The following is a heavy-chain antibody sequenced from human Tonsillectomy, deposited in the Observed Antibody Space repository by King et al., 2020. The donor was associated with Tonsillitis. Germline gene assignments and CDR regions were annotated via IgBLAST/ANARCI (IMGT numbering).Heavy chain of an antibody. Sequence: QLVQSGGGLVKPGGSLRLSCAASGFTFSSYSMNWVRQAPGKGLEWVSFISSSSSYIYYADSVKGRFTISRDNAKNSLYVQMNSLRAEHTAVYFCARDIGTVALYGMDVWGQGTTVTVSS. CDR2: ISSSSSYI. J-gene: IGHJ6*02. V-gene: IGHV3-21*01. CDR3: ARDIGTVALYGMDV. CDR1: GFTFSSYS. D-gene: IGHD6-19*01.